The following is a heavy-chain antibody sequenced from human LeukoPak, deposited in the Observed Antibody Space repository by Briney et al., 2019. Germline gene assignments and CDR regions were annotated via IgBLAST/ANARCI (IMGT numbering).Heavy chain of an antibody. V-gene: IGHV3-23*01. J-gene: IGHJ4*02. Sequence: SLGSLRLSCAASGVTFSSYAMNWVRQAPGKGLEWVSSISGGAGVAAYADSVKGPFTMSRDNSKNTLYLQMNSLRAEDTAVYYCAKDGGYGSGSYYPDYWGQGTLVTVSS. CDR2: ISGGAGVA. D-gene: IGHD3-10*01. CDR1: GVTFSSYA. CDR3: AKDGGYGSGSYYPDY.